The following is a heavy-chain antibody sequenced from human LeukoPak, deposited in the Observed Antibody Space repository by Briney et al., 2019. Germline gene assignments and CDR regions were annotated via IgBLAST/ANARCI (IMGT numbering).Heavy chain of an antibody. CDR2: IYSGGST. V-gene: IGHV3-66*01. D-gene: IGHD2-21*02. J-gene: IGHJ4*02. CDR1: GFTVSSNY. Sequence: PGGSLRLSCAASGFTVSSNYMSWVRQAPGKGLEWVSVIYSGGSTYYADSVKGRFTISRDNSKNTLYLRMNSLRAEDTAVYYCARGGIAVVTAPLDYWGQGTLVTVSS. CDR3: ARGGIAVVTAPLDY.